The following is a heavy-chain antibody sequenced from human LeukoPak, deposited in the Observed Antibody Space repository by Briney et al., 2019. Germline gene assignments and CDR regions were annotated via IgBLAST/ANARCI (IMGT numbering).Heavy chain of an antibody. CDR1: GYTFTGYY. CDR2: INPNSGGT. CDR3: ARSISTSPPGMDV. Sequence: ASVKVSCKASGYTFTGYYMHWVRQAPGQGLEWMGRINPNSGGTNYAQKFQGRVTMTRDTSISTAYMELSRLRSDDTAVYYCARSISTSPPGMDVWGQGTTVTVSS. V-gene: IGHV1-2*02. J-gene: IGHJ6*02. D-gene: IGHD2-2*01.